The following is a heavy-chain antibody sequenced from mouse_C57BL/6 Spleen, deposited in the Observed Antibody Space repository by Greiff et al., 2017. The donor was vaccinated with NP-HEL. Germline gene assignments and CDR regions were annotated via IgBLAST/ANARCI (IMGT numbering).Heavy chain of an antibody. J-gene: IGHJ3*01. CDR3: ARVSTMVTTGFAY. V-gene: IGHV1-69*01. D-gene: IGHD2-2*01. CDR2: IDPSDSYT. Sequence: QVQLQQPGAELVMPGASVKLSCKASGYTFTSYWMHWVKQRPGQGLEWIGEIDPSDSYTNYNQKFKGKSTLTVDKSSSTAYMQLSSLTSEDSAVYYCARVSTMVTTGFAYWGQGTLVTVSA. CDR1: GYTFTSYW.